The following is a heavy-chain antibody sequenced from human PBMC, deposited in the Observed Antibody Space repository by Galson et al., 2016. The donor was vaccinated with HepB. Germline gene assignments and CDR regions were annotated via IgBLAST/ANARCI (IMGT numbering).Heavy chain of an antibody. D-gene: IGHD1-26*01. Sequence: SVKVSCKASGGTFRNYAISWVRQAPGQGLEWMGGIIPIYGTTNYAQKFQGRVTITADESTSTAYMDLSSLRFEDTARYNCSRGGDRSGGWEVIFWGQGTRVTVSS. V-gene: IGHV1-69*13. CDR2: IIPIYGTT. CDR3: SRGGDRSGGWEVIF. CDR1: GGTFRNYA. J-gene: IGHJ4*02.